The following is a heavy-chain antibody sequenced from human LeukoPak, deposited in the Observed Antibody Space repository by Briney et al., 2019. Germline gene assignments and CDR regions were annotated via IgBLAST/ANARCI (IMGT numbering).Heavy chain of an antibody. CDR2: INPYSGGT. CDR1: GYTFTGYY. V-gene: IGHV1-2*02. Sequence: EASVKVSCKASGYTFTGYYIHWVRQAPGRGLEWMGWINPYSGGTNYAQKFQDRVTMTRDTSISTVYMELTRLRSDDTAVYYCARDLAFGEMVTNRGAFDIWGQGTMVTVSS. CDR3: ARDLAFGEMVTNRGAFDI. J-gene: IGHJ3*02. D-gene: IGHD5-24*01.